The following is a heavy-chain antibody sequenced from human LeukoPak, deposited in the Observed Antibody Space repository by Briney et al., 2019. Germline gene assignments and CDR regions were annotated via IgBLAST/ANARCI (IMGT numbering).Heavy chain of an antibody. V-gene: IGHV1-69*13. CDR2: IIPIFGTA. CDR3: ARVGGRDGYNSDY. CDR1: GGTCSSYA. J-gene: IGHJ4*02. Sequence: GASVKVSCKASGGTCSSYAISWVRQAPGQGLEWRGGIIPIFGTANYAQKFQGRVTITADESTSTAYMELSSLRSEDTAVYYCARVGGRDGYNSDYWGQGTLVTVSS. D-gene: IGHD5-24*01.